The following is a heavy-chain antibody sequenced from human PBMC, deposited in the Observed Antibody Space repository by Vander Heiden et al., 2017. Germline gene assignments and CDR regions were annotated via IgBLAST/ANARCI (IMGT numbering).Heavy chain of an antibody. D-gene: IGHD2-21*02. Sequence: KGLEWVAVIWYDGSNKYYADAGKGRFTISRDNSKNTRYMQMNSMRDEDTAVYYCARAPPQSMVTEGFDYWGQGNLVTVSS. V-gene: IGHV3-33*01. CDR2: IWYDGSNK. CDR3: ARAPPQSMVTEGFDY. J-gene: IGHJ4*02.